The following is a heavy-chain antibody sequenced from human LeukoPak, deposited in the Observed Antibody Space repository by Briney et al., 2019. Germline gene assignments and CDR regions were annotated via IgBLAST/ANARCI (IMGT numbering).Heavy chain of an antibody. CDR3: ARDAGGWPFDY. D-gene: IGHD6-19*01. J-gene: IGHJ4*02. CDR2: IIPIFGTA. CDR1: GGTFSSYA. V-gene: IGHV1-69*13. Sequence: ASVTVSCKASGGTFSSYAISWVRQAPGQGLEWMGGIIPIFGTANYAQKFQGRVTITADESTSTAYMELSSLRSEDTAVYYCARDAGGWPFDYWGQGTLVTASS.